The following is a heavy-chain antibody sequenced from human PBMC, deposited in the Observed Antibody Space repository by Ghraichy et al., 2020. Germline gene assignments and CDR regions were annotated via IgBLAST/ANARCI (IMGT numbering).Heavy chain of an antibody. CDR3: ARRGPNLYYYYGMDV. D-gene: IGHD3-16*01. V-gene: IGHV4-34*01. CDR1: GGSFSGYY. CDR2: INHSGST. Sequence: GSLRLSCAVYGGSFSGYYWSWIRQPPGKGLEWIGEINHSGSTNYNPSLKSRVTISVDTSKNQFSLKLSSVTAADTAVYYCARRGPNLYYYYGMDVWGQGTTVTVSS. J-gene: IGHJ6*02.